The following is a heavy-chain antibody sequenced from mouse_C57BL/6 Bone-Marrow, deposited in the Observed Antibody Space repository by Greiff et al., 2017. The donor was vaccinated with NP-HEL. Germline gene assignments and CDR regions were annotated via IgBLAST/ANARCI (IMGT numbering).Heavy chain of an antibody. CDR2: IWSDGST. Sequence: QVQLKESGPGLVAPSQSLSITCTVSGFSLTSYGVHWVRQPPGKGLEWLVVIWSDGSTTYNSALKSRLSISKDNSKSQVFLKMNSLQTDDTAMDYCARHEGWREGAMDCWGQGTSVTVSS. CDR3: ARHEGWREGAMDC. D-gene: IGHD2-3*01. V-gene: IGHV2-6-1*01. J-gene: IGHJ4*01. CDR1: GFSLTSYG.